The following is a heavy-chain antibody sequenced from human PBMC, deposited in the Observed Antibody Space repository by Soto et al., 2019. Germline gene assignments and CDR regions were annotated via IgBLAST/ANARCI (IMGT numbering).Heavy chain of an antibody. CDR1: GGTFSSYA. CDR2: IIHIFGTA. D-gene: IGHD6-6*01. J-gene: IGHJ6*02. Sequence: QVQLVQSGAEVKKPGSSVKVSCKASGGTFSSYAISWVRQAPGQGLEWMGGIIHIFGTANYAQKFQGRVTITANESTSTAYMELSRLRSEDTAVYYCAGDSWAAREGRSYYYGMDVSGQGTTVTVSS. CDR3: AGDSWAAREGRSYYYGMDV. V-gene: IGHV1-69*12.